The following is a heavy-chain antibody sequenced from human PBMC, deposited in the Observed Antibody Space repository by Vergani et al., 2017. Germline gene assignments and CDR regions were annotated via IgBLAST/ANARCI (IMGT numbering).Heavy chain of an antibody. CDR2: ISSSSSYI. CDR3: ARGWRYYDFWSGYYEGDYYYGMDV. J-gene: IGHJ6*02. D-gene: IGHD3-3*01. Sequence: EVQLVESGGGLVKPGGSLRLSCAASGFTFSSYSMNWVRQAPGKGLEWVSSISSSSSYIYYADSVKGRFTISRDNAKNSLYLQMNSLRAEDTAVYYCARGWRYYDFWSGYYEGDYYYGMDVWGQGTTVTVSS. CDR1: GFTFSSYS. V-gene: IGHV3-21*01.